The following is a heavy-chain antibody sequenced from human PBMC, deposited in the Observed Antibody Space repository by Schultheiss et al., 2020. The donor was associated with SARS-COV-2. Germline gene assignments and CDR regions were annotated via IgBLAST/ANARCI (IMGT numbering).Heavy chain of an antibody. V-gene: IGHV3-11*04. Sequence: GGSLRLSCAASGFTFSDYYMSWIRQAPGKGLEWVSYISSSGSTTYYADSVKGRFTISRDNAKTSLYLQMNSLRAEDTAVYYCAREFLDSSSWFYYYYYYMDVWGKGTTVTVSS. CDR3: AREFLDSSSWFYYYYYYMDV. CDR2: ISSSGSTT. J-gene: IGHJ6*03. D-gene: IGHD6-13*01. CDR1: GFTFSDYY.